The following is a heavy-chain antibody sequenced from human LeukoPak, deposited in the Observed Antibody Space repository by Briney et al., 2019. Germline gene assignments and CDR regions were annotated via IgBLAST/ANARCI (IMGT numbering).Heavy chain of an antibody. V-gene: IGHV3-33*01. CDR1: GFTFSDYG. Sequence: PGTSLRLSCAASGFTFSDYGIHWVRQAPGKGLEWVAVIWYDGSNKYYGDSVKGRFTISRDNSKNMLYLEMNSLRAEDTAVYYCARDWDSWSGRHDHYYYGMDVWGQGTTVTVSS. CDR3: ARDWDSWSGRHDHYYYGMDV. J-gene: IGHJ6*02. CDR2: IWYDGSNK. D-gene: IGHD3-3*01.